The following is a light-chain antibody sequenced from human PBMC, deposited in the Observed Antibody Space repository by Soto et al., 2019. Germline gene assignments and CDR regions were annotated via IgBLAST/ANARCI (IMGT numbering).Light chain of an antibody. CDR2: DAS. CDR3: QQFNNGLT. CDR1: ESVSSN. Sequence: VLTQSPATLSLSPGERATLSCRATESVSSNLAWYQQKPGQAPRLLIYDASTRATGIPARFSGSGSGTEFTLTISSLQSEDFAVYYCQQFNNGLTFGGGTKVDIK. V-gene: IGKV3-15*01. J-gene: IGKJ4*01.